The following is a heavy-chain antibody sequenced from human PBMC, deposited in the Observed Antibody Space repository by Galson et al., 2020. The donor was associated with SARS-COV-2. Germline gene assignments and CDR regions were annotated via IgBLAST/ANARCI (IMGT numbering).Heavy chain of an antibody. CDR3: ARDATGARFGMDV. Sequence: AGSLRLSCAVSGFPFSSYSLHWVRQAPGKGLEWVSSISSTSDYIYYADSVRGRLTISRDNAKNSRYLQMNSLRAEDTAVYYCARDATGARFGMDVWGQGTTVAVCS. CDR2: ISSTSDYI. V-gene: IGHV3-21*06. J-gene: IGHJ6*02. D-gene: IGHD2-15*01. CDR1: GFPFSSYS.